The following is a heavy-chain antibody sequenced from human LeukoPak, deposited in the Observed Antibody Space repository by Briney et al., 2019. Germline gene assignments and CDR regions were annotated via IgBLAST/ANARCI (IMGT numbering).Heavy chain of an antibody. CDR3: ARDGGLGTDY. J-gene: IGHJ4*02. Sequence: SETLSLTCTVSGGSISSYCWSWIRQPPGKGLEWIGYIYYSGSTNYNPSLKSRVTISVDTSKNQFSLKLNSVTAADTAVYYCARDGGLGTDYWGQGTLVTASS. CDR1: GGSISSYC. D-gene: IGHD7-27*01. CDR2: IYYSGST. V-gene: IGHV4-59*01.